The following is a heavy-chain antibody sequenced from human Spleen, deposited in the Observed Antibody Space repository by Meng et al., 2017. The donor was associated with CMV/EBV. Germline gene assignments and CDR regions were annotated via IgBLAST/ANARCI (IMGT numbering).Heavy chain of an antibody. V-gene: IGHV3-20*04. CDR3: ARAGEVSAAGPFDY. J-gene: IGHJ4*02. D-gene: IGHD6-13*01. CDR2: INWNGGST. Sequence: GESLKISCAASGFTFDDYGMSWVRQAPGKGLEWVSGINWNGGSTGYGDSVKGRFTISRDNAKNSLYLQMNSLRAEDTALYYCARAGEVSAAGPFDYWGQGTLVTVSS. CDR1: GFTFDDYG.